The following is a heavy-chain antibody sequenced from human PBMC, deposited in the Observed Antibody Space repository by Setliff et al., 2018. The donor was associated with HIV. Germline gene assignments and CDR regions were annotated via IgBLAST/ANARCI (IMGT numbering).Heavy chain of an antibody. V-gene: IGHV3-48*01. CDR3: VRGDWNNGLDV. J-gene: IGHJ6*02. D-gene: IGHD1-1*01. CDR1: GFPFTTYS. CDR2: INGGGDPI. Sequence: GGSLRLSCAASGFPFTTYSMNWVRQAPGKGLEWIAYINGGGDPIWYADSVKGRFTISRDNAKNSLDLQMNSLRAEDTAVYYCVRGDWNNGLDVWGQGTTVTVSS.